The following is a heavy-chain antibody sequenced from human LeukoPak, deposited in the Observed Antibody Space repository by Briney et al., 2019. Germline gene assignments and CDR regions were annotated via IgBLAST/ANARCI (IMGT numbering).Heavy chain of an antibody. Sequence: GGSLRPSCAASGFTFSSYWMSWVRQAPGKGLEWVANIKRDGSEKYYVDSVKGRFTISRDNAKNSLYLQMNSLRADDTAVYYCAREGPRVTGTTRTWFDPWGQGTLVTVSS. CDR2: IKRDGSEK. D-gene: IGHD1-7*01. J-gene: IGHJ5*02. V-gene: IGHV3-7*01. CDR3: AREGPRVTGTTRTWFDP. CDR1: GFTFSSYW.